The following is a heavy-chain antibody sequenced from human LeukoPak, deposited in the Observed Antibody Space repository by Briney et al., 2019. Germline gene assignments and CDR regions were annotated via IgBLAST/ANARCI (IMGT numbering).Heavy chain of an antibody. V-gene: IGHV3-43*02. J-gene: IGHJ5*02. D-gene: IGHD6-13*01. CDR2: IIDDGSVT. CDR1: GFTFDDYA. CDR3: AKGLGTRSNWLDP. Sequence: GGSLRLSCATSGFTFDDYAMHWVRQAPGKGLEWVSLIIDDGSVTYYADSVKGRFTISRDNSKNSLYLQMNSLRAEDTVFYYCAKGLGTRSNWLDPWGQGTLVTVSS.